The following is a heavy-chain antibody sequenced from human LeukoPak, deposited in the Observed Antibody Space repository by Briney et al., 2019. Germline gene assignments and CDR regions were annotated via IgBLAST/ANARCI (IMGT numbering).Heavy chain of an antibody. CDR1: GDSINSANYY. Sequence: PSETLSLTCTVSGDSINSANYYWGWIRQPPGKGLEWIGSIYYSGRTYYNPSLKSRVTISVDTSKNQFSLKLSSVTAADTAVYYCARMVVPAAITVNWFDPWGQGTLVTVSS. D-gene: IGHD2-2*02. CDR3: ARMVVPAAITVNWFDP. V-gene: IGHV4-39*07. CDR2: IYYSGRT. J-gene: IGHJ5*02.